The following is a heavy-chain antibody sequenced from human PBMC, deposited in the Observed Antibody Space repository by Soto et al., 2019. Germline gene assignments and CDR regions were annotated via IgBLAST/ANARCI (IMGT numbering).Heavy chain of an antibody. J-gene: IGHJ6*03. D-gene: IGHD7-27*01. V-gene: IGHV3-48*01. Sequence: GGALRLSCATSGFFLSDCSMKRVSQAPGEGLGWVSYISSSSSVIDYADSVKGRFTVSRDNARNSLYLQMNSLRAEDTAVYYCARDLSWGSNWYYYMDVWGKGTTVTVSS. CDR2: ISSSSSVI. CDR3: ARDLSWGSNWYYYMDV. CDR1: GFFLSDCS.